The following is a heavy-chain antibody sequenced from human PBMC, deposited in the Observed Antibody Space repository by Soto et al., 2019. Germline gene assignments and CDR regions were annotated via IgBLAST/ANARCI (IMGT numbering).Heavy chain of an antibody. CDR1: GDSIGTTHSY. Sequence: KSSETLSLTCTVSGDSIGTTHSYWAWIRQSPGKGLEWIGNIHYSGGTYYMPSLRSRVTLSVDTSKNQFSLRLTSVTAEDTAVYYCARHEGNGNVWPLDYWGQGILVTVSS. V-gene: IGHV4-39*01. D-gene: IGHD2-8*01. CDR2: IHYSGGT. J-gene: IGHJ4*02. CDR3: ARHEGNGNVWPLDY.